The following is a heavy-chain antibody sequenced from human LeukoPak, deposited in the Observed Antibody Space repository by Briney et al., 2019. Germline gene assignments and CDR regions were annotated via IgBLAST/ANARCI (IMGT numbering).Heavy chain of an antibody. CDR2: INPSGGST. D-gene: IGHD2-2*01. CDR1: GYTLTELS. Sequence: GASVKVSCKVSGYTLTELSMHWVRQAPGKGLEWMGIINPSGGSTSYAQKFQGRVTMTRDTSTSTVYMELSSLRSEDTAVYYCASTTGSRYQLLHYYFDYWGQGTLVTVSS. J-gene: IGHJ4*02. CDR3: ASTTGSRYQLLHYYFDY. V-gene: IGHV1-46*01.